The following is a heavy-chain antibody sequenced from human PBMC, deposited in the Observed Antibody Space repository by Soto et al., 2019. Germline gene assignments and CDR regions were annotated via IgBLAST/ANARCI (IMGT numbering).Heavy chain of an antibody. Sequence: QVQLVQSGAEVKKPGSSVKVSCKASGGTFSSYAISWVRQAPGQGLEWMGGIIPIFGKANYAQKFQGRVTITADESTSTAYVELSSLRSEDTAVYYCATQGLPTYCYCGMDVWGQGTTVTVSS. J-gene: IGHJ6*02. V-gene: IGHV1-69*12. CDR2: IIPIFGKA. CDR1: GGTFSSYA. D-gene: IGHD5-18*01. CDR3: ATQGLPTYCYCGMDV.